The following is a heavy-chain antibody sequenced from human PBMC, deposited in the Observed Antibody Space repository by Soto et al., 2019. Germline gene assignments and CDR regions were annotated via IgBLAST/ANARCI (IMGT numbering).Heavy chain of an antibody. D-gene: IGHD6-13*01. J-gene: IGHJ5*02. CDR2: IRYSGRP. CDR1: GGSISDYY. V-gene: IGHV4-59*01. CDR3: ASGLRRQQGGEWFDP. Sequence: PSETLSLTCTVSGGSISDYYWSWIRQPPRKGLEWIGYIRYSGRPLYNPSLNNRVTISVDTSKNQFSLRLSSLTAADTAVYSCASGLRRQQGGEWFDPWGQGTLVTVSS.